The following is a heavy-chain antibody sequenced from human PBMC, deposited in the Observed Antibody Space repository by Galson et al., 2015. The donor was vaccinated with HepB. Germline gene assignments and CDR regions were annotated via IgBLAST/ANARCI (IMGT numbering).Heavy chain of an antibody. V-gene: IGHV3-21*05. J-gene: IGHJ6*02. D-gene: IGHD3-9*01. Sequence: SLRLSCAASGFIFSSHSINWVRQAPGKGLEWVSYISSSSSYTNYADSVKGRFTISRDNAKNSLYLQMNSLRAEDTAVYYCARASVLRYFVDYYGMDVWGQGTTVTVSS. CDR2: ISSSSSYT. CDR3: ARASVLRYFVDYYGMDV. CDR1: GFIFSSHS.